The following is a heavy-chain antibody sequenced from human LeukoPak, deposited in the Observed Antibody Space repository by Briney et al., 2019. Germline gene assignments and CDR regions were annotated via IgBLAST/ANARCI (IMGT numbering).Heavy chain of an antibody. CDR3: SREEDDSFDI. CDR1: GDSASSSRTS. V-gene: IGHV6-1*01. J-gene: IGHJ3*02. CDR2: TYYRAKRYN. Sequence: SQTLSLTCVMSGDSASSSRTSWDWIRQSPWSGLGWLGSTYYRAKRYNQSAGSVKRRITINPNTSKTLCSLQLNSVTPQVTTVYYCSREEDDSFDIWGQGTMVTVSS.